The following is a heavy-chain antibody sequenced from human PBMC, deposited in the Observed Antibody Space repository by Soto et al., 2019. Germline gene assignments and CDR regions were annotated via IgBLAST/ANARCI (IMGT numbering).Heavy chain of an antibody. CDR2: IYYSGST. CDR3: ARRERAAGTDWWFDP. J-gene: IGHJ5*02. Sequence: PSETLSLTCTVSGGSISSNSYSWGWIRQPPGKGLEWIGSIYYSGSTSYNPSLKSPVTISVDASKNQFSLKLNSVTAADTAVYYCARRERAAGTDWWFDPWGQATLVTVSS. D-gene: IGHD6-13*01. CDR1: GGSISSNSYS. V-gene: IGHV4-39*01.